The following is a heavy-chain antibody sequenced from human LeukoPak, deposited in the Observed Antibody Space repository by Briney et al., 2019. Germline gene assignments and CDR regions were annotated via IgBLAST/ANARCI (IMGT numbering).Heavy chain of an antibody. CDR3: AKDLGYSSSYKKTLLDY. Sequence: GGSLRLSCAASGFTFSSYGMHSVRQAPGKGLEWVAFIRYDGSNKYYADSVKGRFTISRDNSKNTLYLQMNSLRAEDTAVYYCAKDLGYSSSYKKTLLDYWGQGTLVTVSS. D-gene: IGHD6-6*01. CDR1: GFTFSSYG. V-gene: IGHV3-30*02. J-gene: IGHJ4*02. CDR2: IRYDGSNK.